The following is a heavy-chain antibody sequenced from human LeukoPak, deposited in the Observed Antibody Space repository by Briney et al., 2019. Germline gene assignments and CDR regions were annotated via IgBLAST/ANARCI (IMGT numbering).Heavy chain of an antibody. CDR1: GCTFSSYA. D-gene: IGHD6-6*01. J-gene: IGHJ6*02. CDR3: ARLPLRSIAVGYYGMDV. Sequence: SVKVSCKASGCTFSSYAISWVRQAPGQGLEWMGGIIPIFGTANYAQKFQGRVTITADESTNTAYMELSSLRSEDTAVYYCARLPLRSIAVGYYGMDVRGQGTTVTVSS. CDR2: IIPIFGTA. V-gene: IGHV1-69*01.